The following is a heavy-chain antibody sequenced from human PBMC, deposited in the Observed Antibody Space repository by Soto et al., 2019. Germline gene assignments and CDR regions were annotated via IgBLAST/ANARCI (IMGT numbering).Heavy chain of an antibody. J-gene: IGHJ5*02. CDR3: ARGSSRSLGWFDP. V-gene: IGHV4-31*03. CDR2: IYYSGST. CDR1: GGSISSGGYY. Sequence: SETLSLTCSVSGGSISSGGYYWSWIRQHPGKGLEWIGYIYYSGSTYYNPSLKSRVTISVDTSKNQFSLKLSSVTAADTAVYYCARGSSRSLGWFDPWGQGTLVTVSS. D-gene: IGHD6-13*01.